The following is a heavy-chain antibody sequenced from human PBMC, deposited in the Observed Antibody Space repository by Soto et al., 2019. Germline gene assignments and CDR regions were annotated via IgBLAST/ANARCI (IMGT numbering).Heavy chain of an antibody. Sequence: QVQLVESGGGVVQPGRSLRLSCAASGFTFSSYGMHWVRQAPGKGLEWVAVIWFDGSNKKYADSVKGRFTISRDNYKNTLYLQMNSLRAEDTAVYYCAREDGYCSSNSGYMTITEGMDVWGQGTTVTLSS. J-gene: IGHJ6*02. V-gene: IGHV3-33*01. CDR2: IWFDGSNK. D-gene: IGHD2-2*02. CDR3: AREDGYCSSNSGYMTITEGMDV. CDR1: GFTFSSYG.